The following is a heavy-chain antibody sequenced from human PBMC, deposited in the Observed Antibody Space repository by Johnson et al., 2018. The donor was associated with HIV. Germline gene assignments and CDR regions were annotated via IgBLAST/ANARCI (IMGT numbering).Heavy chain of an antibody. V-gene: IGHV3-30*19. CDR1: GFTFSSYG. D-gene: IGHD2-15*01. J-gene: IGHJ3*02. CDR3: AKEDCSAVLCSYDAFDI. Sequence: QVQLVESGGGVVQPGRSLGLSCAASGFTFSSYGMHWVRQAPGKGLDWVAVISYDGSNKYYADSVKGRFTISRDNSKNTLYLQMNSLRAEDTAVYYCAKEDCSAVLCSYDAFDIWGQGTMVTVSS. CDR2: ISYDGSNK.